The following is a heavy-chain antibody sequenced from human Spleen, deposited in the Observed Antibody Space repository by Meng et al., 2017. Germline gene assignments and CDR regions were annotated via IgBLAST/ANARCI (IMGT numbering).Heavy chain of an antibody. CDR3: ARNNWNDVDYDH. CDR2: IYWDDDK. V-gene: IGHV2-5*02. D-gene: IGHD1-20*01. Sequence: QITLRESGPTLVKPTQTLTLTCTFSGFSLNTCELGVGWIRQPPGKALEWLALIYWDDDKRYRPSLKSRLTITKDTSKNQVVLTMTNLDPVDTATYFCARNNWNDVDYDHWGQGILVTVSS. CDR1: GFSLNTCELG. J-gene: IGHJ4*02.